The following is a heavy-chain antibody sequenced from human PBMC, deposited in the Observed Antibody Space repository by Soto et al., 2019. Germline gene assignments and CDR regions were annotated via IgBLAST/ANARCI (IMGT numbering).Heavy chain of an antibody. CDR1: GFSFTNFA. CDR3: AKDDFTDRGDDYFDY. J-gene: IGHJ4*02. CDR2: IGASGDIT. V-gene: IGHV3-23*01. Sequence: GGSLRLSCAASGFSFTNFAMSWVRQAPGKGLEWVAGIGASGDITWYADSVKGRLSISRDNSKNTLYLQLNSLRFEDTAVYYCAKDDFTDRGDDYFDYWGPGTLVTVSS. D-gene: IGHD2-21*02.